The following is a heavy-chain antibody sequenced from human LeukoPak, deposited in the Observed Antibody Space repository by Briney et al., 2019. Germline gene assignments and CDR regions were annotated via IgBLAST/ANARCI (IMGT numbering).Heavy chain of an antibody. CDR2: IYSGGST. CDR1: GFTFNSYA. D-gene: IGHD1-26*01. Sequence: PGGSLRLSCAASGFTFNSYAMNWVRQAPGKGLEWIGRIYSGGSTNYNPSLKSRVTMSVDSSNNQFSLKLSSVTAADTAVFYCARENTGSYREFDYWGQGTLVTVSS. CDR3: ARENTGSYREFDY. V-gene: IGHV4-4*07. J-gene: IGHJ4*02.